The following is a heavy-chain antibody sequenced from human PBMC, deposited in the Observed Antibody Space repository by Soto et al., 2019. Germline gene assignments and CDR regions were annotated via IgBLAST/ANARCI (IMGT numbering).Heavy chain of an antibody. V-gene: IGHV1-8*02. CDR2: MNPNSGNT. Sequence: VKVSCKASGGTFSSYAISWVRQATGQGLEWMGSMNPNSGNTVYAQKFQGRVTMTRKTSISTAYMELSSLRSEDTAVYYCARGGLYCNTTSCYYFGMDVWGQGTTVTVSS. J-gene: IGHJ6*02. D-gene: IGHD2-2*01. CDR3: ARGGLYCNTTSCYYFGMDV. CDR1: GGTFSSYA.